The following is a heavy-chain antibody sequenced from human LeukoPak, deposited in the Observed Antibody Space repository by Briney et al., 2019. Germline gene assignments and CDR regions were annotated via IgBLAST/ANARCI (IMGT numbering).Heavy chain of an antibody. Sequence: PSETLSLTCAVYGGSFSGYYWSWIRQPPGKGLEWIGEINHSGSTNYNPSLKRRVTISVDTSKNQVSLKLSSVTAADTAVYYCARGLNWNYNYWGQGTLVTVSS. D-gene: IGHD1-7*01. CDR2: INHSGST. V-gene: IGHV4-34*01. CDR3: ARGLNWNYNY. CDR1: GGSFSGYY. J-gene: IGHJ4*02.